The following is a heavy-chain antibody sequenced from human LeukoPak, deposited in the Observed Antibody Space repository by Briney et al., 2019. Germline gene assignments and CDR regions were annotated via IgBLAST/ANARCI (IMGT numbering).Heavy chain of an antibody. CDR2: INHSGST. V-gene: IGHV4-34*01. Sequence: SETLSLTCAVYGGSFSGYYWSWIRQPPGKGLEWIGEINHSGSTNYNPSLKSRVTISVDTSKNQFSLKLSSVTAADTAVYYCARGVGYCSGGSCYLGYWGQGTLVTVSS. D-gene: IGHD2-15*01. J-gene: IGHJ4*02. CDR1: GGSFSGYY. CDR3: ARGVGYCSGGSCYLGY.